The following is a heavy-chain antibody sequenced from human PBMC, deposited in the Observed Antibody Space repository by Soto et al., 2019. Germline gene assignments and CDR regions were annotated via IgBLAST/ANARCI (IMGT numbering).Heavy chain of an antibody. Sequence: GASVKVSCKASGYTFTSYYMHWVRQAPGQGLEWMGIINPSGGSTSYAQKFQGRVTMTRDTSTSTVYMELSSLRSEDTAVYYCARDRIKITMIDYGMNVWGQGTTVTVSS. V-gene: IGHV1-46*03. CDR3: ARDRIKITMIDYGMNV. CDR1: GYTFTSYY. D-gene: IGHD3-22*01. CDR2: INPSGGST. J-gene: IGHJ6*02.